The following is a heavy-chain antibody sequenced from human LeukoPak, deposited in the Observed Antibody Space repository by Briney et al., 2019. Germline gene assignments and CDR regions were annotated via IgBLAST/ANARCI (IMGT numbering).Heavy chain of an antibody. Sequence: GSLRLSCAASGFTFSSYEMNWVRQAPGKGLEWVSSISSSSSYIYYADSVKGRFTISRDNAKNSLYLQMNSLRAEDTAVYYCARVGFTGPGAFDIWGQGTMVTVSS. CDR1: GFTFSSYE. D-gene: IGHD2-8*02. V-gene: IGHV3-21*01. CDR2: ISSSSSYI. J-gene: IGHJ3*02. CDR3: ARVGFTGPGAFDI.